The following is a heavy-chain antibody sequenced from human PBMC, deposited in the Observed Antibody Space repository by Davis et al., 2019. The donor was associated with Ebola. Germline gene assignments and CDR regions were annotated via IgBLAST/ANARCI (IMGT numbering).Heavy chain of an antibody. J-gene: IGHJ4*02. D-gene: IGHD4-11*01. CDR3: AMYDYRQYYFDS. CDR2: IYHSGSD. Sequence: PSETLSLTCVVSGASITSGGYSWSWIRQTPGKGLEWIGYIYHSGSDYYSPSFQGRVTMSLDRSKNQFSLNLTSITAADTAIYYCAMYDYRQYYFDSWGQGTLLTVAS. CDR1: GASITSGGYS. V-gene: IGHV4-30-2*01.